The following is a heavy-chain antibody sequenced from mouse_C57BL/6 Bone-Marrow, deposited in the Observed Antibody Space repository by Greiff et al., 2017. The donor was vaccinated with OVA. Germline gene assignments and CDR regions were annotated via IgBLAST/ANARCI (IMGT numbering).Heavy chain of an antibody. Sequence: QVQLKQPGAELVKPGASVKLSCKASGYTFTSYWMQWVKQRPGQGLEWIGEIDPSDSYTNYNQKFKGKATLTVDTSSSTAYMQLSSLTSEDSAVYYCARLGYLFAYWGQGTLVTVSA. D-gene: IGHD4-1*01. CDR3: ARLGYLFAY. CDR2: IDPSDSYT. J-gene: IGHJ3*01. CDR1: GYTFTSYW. V-gene: IGHV1-50*01.